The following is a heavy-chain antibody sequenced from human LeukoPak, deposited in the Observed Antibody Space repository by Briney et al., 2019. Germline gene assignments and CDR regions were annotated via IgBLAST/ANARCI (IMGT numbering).Heavy chain of an antibody. Sequence: PGGSLRLSCAASGFTLSNYWMSWVRQAPGKGLEWVANIKQDGSEKYYVDSVKGRFTIFRDNAKNSLYLQMNSLRAEDTALYYCAREDQPRGTFDYWGQGILVTVSS. CDR2: IKQDGSEK. V-gene: IGHV3-7*05. CDR1: GFTLSNYW. J-gene: IGHJ4*02. D-gene: IGHD2-15*01. CDR3: AREDQPRGTFDY.